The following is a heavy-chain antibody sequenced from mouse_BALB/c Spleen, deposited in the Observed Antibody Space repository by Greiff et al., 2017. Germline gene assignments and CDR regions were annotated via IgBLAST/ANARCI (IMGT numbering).Heavy chain of an antibody. CDR3: ARHYYGSSYWFAY. V-gene: IGHV5-12-2*01. CDR2: ISNGGGST. CDR1: GFTFSSYT. D-gene: IGHD1-1*01. J-gene: IGHJ3*01. Sequence: EVQRVESGGGLVQPGGSLKLSCAASGFTFSSYTMSWVRQTPEKRLEWVAYISNGGGSTYYPDTVKGRFTISRDNAKNTLYLQMSSLKSEDTAMYYCARHYYGSSYWFAYWGQGTLVTVSA.